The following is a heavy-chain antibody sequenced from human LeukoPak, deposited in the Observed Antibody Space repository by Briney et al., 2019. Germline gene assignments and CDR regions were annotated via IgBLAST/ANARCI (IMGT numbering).Heavy chain of an antibody. J-gene: IGHJ4*02. CDR3: ARVNYDSSGYFKR. D-gene: IGHD3-22*01. V-gene: IGHV4-39*01. CDR2: MFYSGHT. CDR1: GDSISSSTHY. Sequence: SETLSLTCIVSGDSISSSTHYWGWIRQPPGRGLEWIGSMFYSGHTYYNPSLKSRVTISIDTSKNQFSLKLSSVTAADTAVYYCARVNYDSSGYFKRWGQGTLVTVSS.